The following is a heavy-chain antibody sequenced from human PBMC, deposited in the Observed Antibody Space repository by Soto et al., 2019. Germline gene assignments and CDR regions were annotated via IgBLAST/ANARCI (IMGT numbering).Heavy chain of an antibody. CDR1: GFTLSSYA. CDR3: ARAIYSSSAFDL. V-gene: IGHV3-23*01. Sequence: PGGSLRLSCAASGFTLSSYAMNWVRQAPGKGLEWVSVITGSGGSTKYADSVKGRFTISRDNSKNTLYLQMNSLRAGDTAVYYCARAIYSSSAFDLWGQGTMVTVSS. D-gene: IGHD3-22*01. J-gene: IGHJ3*01. CDR2: ITGSGGST.